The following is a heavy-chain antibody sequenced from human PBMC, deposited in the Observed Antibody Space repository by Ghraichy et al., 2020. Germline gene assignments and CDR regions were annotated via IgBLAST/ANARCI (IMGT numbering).Heavy chain of an antibody. CDR2: FSSIGNNI. J-gene: IGHJ4*02. CDR3: ARMSREAAYFDS. CDR1: GFTFSAYT. V-gene: IGHV3-21*06. Sequence: GSLRLSCEATGFTFSAYTMNWVRQAPGKGLQWVSSFSSIGNNILYADSVRGRFTTSRDNVKNSVFLEMTSLRAEDTGVYFCARMSREAAYFDSWGQGTPVTVSA. D-gene: IGHD5-24*01.